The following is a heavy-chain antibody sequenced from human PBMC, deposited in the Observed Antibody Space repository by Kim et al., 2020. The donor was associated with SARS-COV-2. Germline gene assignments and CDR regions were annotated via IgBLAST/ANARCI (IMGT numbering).Heavy chain of an antibody. CDR1: GFTFSSYG. D-gene: IGHD1-26*01. Sequence: GGSLRLSCAASGFTFSSYGMHWVRQAPGKGLEWVAVIWYDGSNKYYADSVKGRFTISRDNSKNTLYLQMNSLRAEDTAVYYCARGDIDQVTVGANLFLDYWGQGTLVTVSS. V-gene: IGHV3-33*01. J-gene: IGHJ4*02. CDR3: ARGDIDQVTVGANLFLDY. CDR2: IWYDGSNK.